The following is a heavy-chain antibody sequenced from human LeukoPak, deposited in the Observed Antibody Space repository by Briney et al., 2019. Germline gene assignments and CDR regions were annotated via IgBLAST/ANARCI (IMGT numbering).Heavy chain of an antibody. CDR3: ARDLYGTIGVEDY. D-gene: IGHD2-2*01. CDR1: GYTFTGYY. J-gene: IGHJ4*02. V-gene: IGHV1-2*02. CDR2: INPNSGGT. Sequence: ASVKVSCKASGYTFTGYYMHWVRQAPGQGLEWMGWINPNSGGTNYAQKFQGRVTMTRDTSISTAYMELSRLRSDDTAVYYCARDLYGTIGVEDYWGQGTLVTVSS.